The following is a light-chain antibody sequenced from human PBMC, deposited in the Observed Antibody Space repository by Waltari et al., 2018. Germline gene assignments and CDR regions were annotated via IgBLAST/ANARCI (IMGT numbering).Light chain of an antibody. CDR1: SGHSPNI. CDR3: QTGGHGTWV. J-gene: IGLJ3*02. CDR2: VNSDGSH. Sequence: QLVLTQSPSASASLGASVKLTCTLTSGHSPNIIALPQQQPEKGPRYLMNVNSDGSHNKGVGIPDRFSGSSSGAERYLTISSLQSEDEADYYCQTGGHGTWVFGGGTRLTVL. V-gene: IGLV4-69*01.